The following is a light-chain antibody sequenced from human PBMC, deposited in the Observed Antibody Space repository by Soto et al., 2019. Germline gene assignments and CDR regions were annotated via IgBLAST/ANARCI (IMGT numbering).Light chain of an antibody. V-gene: IGKV1-5*03. CDR3: QQHNSWA. CDR2: KAS. J-gene: IGKJ1*01. Sequence: DIQMTQSPSTLSASVGDRVTITCRASQSISDRLAWYQQKPGKAPKLLIYKASSLQSDVPSRFSGSGSGTECTLTISSLQSDDFATYYGQQHNSWAFGQGTKVESK. CDR1: QSISDR.